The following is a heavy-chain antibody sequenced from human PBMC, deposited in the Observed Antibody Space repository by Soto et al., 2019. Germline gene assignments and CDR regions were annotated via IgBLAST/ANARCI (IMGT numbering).Heavy chain of an antibody. V-gene: IGHV3-23*01. D-gene: IGHD2-2*02. J-gene: IGHJ4*02. Sequence: LRLSCSASGFTFSSYAMSWVRQAPGKGLEWVSSMSATSGSTHYADSVKGRFTISRDNSKNTLYLQMNTLRAEDTAVYFCARDGYTSDWAVFDYWGQGTLVTVSS. CDR3: ARDGYTSDWAVFDY. CDR1: GFTFSSYA. CDR2: MSATSGST.